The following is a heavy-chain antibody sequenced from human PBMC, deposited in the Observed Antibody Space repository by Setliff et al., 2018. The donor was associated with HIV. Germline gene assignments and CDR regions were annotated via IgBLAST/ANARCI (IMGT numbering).Heavy chain of an antibody. CDR3: AREPDGRLYFDY. D-gene: IGHD2-21*01. CDR2: VSSRGDT. V-gene: IGHV4-4*07. J-gene: IGHJ4*02. Sequence: PSETLSLTCTVSDSGTYYWSWIRQPAGKGLEWIGRVSSRGDTNYNPSLKSRVTMSVDTSKNQFSLKLSSVTAADTAVYYCAREPDGRLYFDYWGQGTLVTVSS. CDR1: DSGTYY.